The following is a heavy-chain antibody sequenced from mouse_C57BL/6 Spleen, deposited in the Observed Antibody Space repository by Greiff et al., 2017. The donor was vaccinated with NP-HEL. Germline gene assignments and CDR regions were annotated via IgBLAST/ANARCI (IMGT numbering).Heavy chain of an antibody. V-gene: IGHV1-80*01. J-gene: IGHJ4*01. CDR2: IYPGDGDT. Sequence: VQGVESGAELVKPGASVKISCKASGYAFSSYWMNWVKQRPGKGLEWIGQIYPGDGDTNYNGKFKGKATLTADKSSSTAYMQLSSLTSEDSAVYFCAREDTTVYAMDYWGQGTSVTVSS. D-gene: IGHD1-1*01. CDR3: AREDTTVYAMDY. CDR1: GYAFSSYW.